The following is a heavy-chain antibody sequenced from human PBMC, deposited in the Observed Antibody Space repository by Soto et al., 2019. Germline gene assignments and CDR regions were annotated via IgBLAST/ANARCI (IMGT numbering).Heavy chain of an antibody. Sequence: LSLTCTVSGGAVGSSSYYWGWIRQPPGKGLEWIGSVYYSGSTYDNPSLKGRVTMSVDSSKNQISLKLNSLTAADTAVYFCARQPRXXPXHXLXXXXYFHSWAQRTLAPVS. CDR2: VYYSGST. V-gene: IGHV4-39*01. D-gene: IGHD3-3*01. J-gene: IGHJ4*02. CDR1: GGAVGSSSYY. CDR3: ARQPRXXPXHXLXXXXYFHS.